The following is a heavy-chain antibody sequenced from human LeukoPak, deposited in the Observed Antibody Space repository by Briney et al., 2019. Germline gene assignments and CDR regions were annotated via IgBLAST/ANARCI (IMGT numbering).Heavy chain of an antibody. Sequence: ASVKVSCKASGGTFSSYAISWVRQAPGQGLEWMGRIIPILGIANYAQKLQGRVTITADKSTSTAYMELSSLRSEDTAVYYCAXXXDDSSYAFDIWGQGTLVTVSS. V-gene: IGHV1-69*04. D-gene: IGHD3-10*01. CDR2: IIPILGIA. J-gene: IGHJ3*02. CDR1: GGTFSSYA. CDR3: AXXXDDSSYAFDI.